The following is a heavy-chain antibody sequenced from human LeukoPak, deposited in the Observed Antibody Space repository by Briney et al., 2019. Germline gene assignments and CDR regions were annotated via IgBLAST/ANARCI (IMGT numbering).Heavy chain of an antibody. CDR2: IYYSGST. CDR3: ARHEGRYYFDY. V-gene: IGHV4-39*01. J-gene: IGHJ4*02. D-gene: IGHD3-10*01. CDR1: GCSISSTIYY. Sequence: PSETLSLTCTVSGCSISSTIYYWGWIRQPPGKGLEWIGSIYYSGSTYYKPSLKSRVTISVDTSKNQFSLKLNSVTAADTAVYYCARHEGRYYFDYWGQGTLVTVSS.